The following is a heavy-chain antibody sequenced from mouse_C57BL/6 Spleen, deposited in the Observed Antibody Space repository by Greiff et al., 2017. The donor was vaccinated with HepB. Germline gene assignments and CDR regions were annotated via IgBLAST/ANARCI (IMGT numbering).Heavy chain of an antibody. CDR1: GYTFTDYE. CDR2: IDPETGGT. J-gene: IGHJ3*01. CDR3: TRWLLLAWFAY. V-gene: IGHV1-15*01. Sequence: LVESGAELVRPGASVTLSCKASGYTFTDYEMHWVKQTPVHGLEWIGAIDPETGGTAYNQKFKGKAILTADKSSSTAYMELRSLTSEDSAVYYCTRWLLLAWFAYWGQGTLVTVSA. D-gene: IGHD2-3*01.